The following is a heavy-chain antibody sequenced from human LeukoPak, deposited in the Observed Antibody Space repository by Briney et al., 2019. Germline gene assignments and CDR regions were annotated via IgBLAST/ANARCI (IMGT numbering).Heavy chain of an antibody. V-gene: IGHV4-4*07. CDR1: GGSISSYY. CDR3: ARDEGIVGATYYYYYYGMDV. D-gene: IGHD1-26*01. CDR2: IYTSGST. Sequence: SETLSLTCTVSGGSISSYYWSWIRQPAGKGLEWIGRIYTSGSTNYNPSLKSRVTMSVDTSKNQFSLKLSSVTAADTAVYYCARDEGIVGATYYYYYYGMDVWGQGSTVTVSS. J-gene: IGHJ6*02.